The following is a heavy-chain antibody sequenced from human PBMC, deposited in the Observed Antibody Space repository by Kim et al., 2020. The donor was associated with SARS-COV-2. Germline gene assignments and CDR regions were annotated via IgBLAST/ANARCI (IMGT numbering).Heavy chain of an antibody. J-gene: IGHJ4*02. CDR3: AKDLPYSGYDRPVDY. Sequence: GGSLRLSCAASGFTFSSYGMHWVRQAPGKGLEWVAVISYDGSNKYYADSVKGRFTISRDNSKNTLYLQMNSLRAEDTAVYYCAKDLPYSGYDRPVDYWGPGTLVTVSS. CDR2: ISYDGSNK. D-gene: IGHD5-12*01. CDR1: GFTFSSYG. V-gene: IGHV3-30*18.